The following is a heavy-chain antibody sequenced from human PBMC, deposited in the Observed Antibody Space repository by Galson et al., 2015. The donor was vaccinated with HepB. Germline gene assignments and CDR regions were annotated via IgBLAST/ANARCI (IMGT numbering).Heavy chain of an antibody. V-gene: IGHV3-23*01. CDR2: ISGDTYGK. D-gene: IGHD2-2*02. Sequence: SLRLSCAGSGFIFKDYALTWVRQAPGKGLQWVSGISGDTYGKYYTDSVKGRLTISRDNSNNRLYLQMTNMRADDTATYYCVKGRGWYTGFDSWGQGALVTVSS. J-gene: IGHJ4*02. CDR1: GFIFKDYA. CDR3: VKGRGWYTGFDS.